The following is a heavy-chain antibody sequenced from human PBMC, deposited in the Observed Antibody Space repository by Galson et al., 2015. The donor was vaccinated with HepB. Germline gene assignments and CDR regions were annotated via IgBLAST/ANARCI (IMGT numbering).Heavy chain of an antibody. CDR3: ARDWVTYCSSTSCYGGFDY. D-gene: IGHD2-2*01. CDR2: ISAYNGNT. V-gene: IGHV1-18*01. J-gene: IGHJ4*02. CDR1: GYTFTSYG. Sequence: SVKVSCKASGYTFTSYGISWVRQAPGQGLEWMGWISAYNGNTNYAQKLQGRVTMTTDTSTSTAYMELRSLRSDDTAVYYCARDWVTYCSSTSCYGGFDYWGQGTLVTVSS.